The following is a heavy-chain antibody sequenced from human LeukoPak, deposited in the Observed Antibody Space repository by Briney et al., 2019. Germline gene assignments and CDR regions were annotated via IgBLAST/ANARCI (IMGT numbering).Heavy chain of an antibody. CDR3: ARVEDYGDYVGDY. CDR1: GGSIGSGAYY. J-gene: IGHJ4*02. Sequence: SETLSLTCTVSGGSIGSGAYYWSWIRQPPGKGLEWIGYIYHSGHTYYNPSLKSRVTISVDTSKNQFSLKLSSVTAADTAVYYCARVEDYGDYVGDYWGQGTLVTVSS. V-gene: IGHV4-30-2*01. D-gene: IGHD4-17*01. CDR2: IYHSGHT.